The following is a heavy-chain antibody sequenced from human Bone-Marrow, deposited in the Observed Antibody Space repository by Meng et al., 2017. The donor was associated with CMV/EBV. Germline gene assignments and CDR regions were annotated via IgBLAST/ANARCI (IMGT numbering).Heavy chain of an antibody. CDR1: GFTFSSYA. CDR3: AAGYTSAWTPPGY. D-gene: IGHD6-19*01. CDR2: IRSSGNII. V-gene: IGHV3-48*03. Sequence: GRSLRLSCAASGFTFSSYAMHWVRQAPGKGLEWTSYIRSSGNIIYYADSVKGRFTISRDNAKNSLDLQMNNLRAEDTAVYYCAAGYTSAWTPPGYWGQGTLVTVSS. J-gene: IGHJ4*02.